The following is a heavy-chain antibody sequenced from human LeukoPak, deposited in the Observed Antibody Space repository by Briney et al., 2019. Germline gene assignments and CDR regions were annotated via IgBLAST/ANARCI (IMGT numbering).Heavy chain of an antibody. CDR1: GYTFTGYY. CDR3: AREWYYYDSSGYTNDAFDI. Sequence: ASVKVSCKASGYTFTGYYMHWVRQAPGQGLEWMGWINPNSGGTNYAQKFQGRVTMTRDTSISTAYMELSRLRSDDTAVYYCAREWYYYDSSGYTNDAFDIWGQGTMVTVSS. J-gene: IGHJ3*02. V-gene: IGHV1-2*02. D-gene: IGHD3-22*01. CDR2: INPNSGGT.